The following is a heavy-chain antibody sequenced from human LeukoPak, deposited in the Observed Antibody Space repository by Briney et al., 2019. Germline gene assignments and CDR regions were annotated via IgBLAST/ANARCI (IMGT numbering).Heavy chain of an antibody. V-gene: IGHV1-18*01. CDR3: ARDLSSVVVPAAMLSWFDP. D-gene: IGHD2-2*01. Sequence: GASVKVFCKASGYTFTSYGISWVRQAPGQGLEWMGWISAYNGNTNYAQKLQGRVTMTTDTSTSTAYMELRSLRSDDTAVYYCARDLSSVVVPAAMLSWFDPWGQGTLVTVSS. J-gene: IGHJ5*02. CDR1: GYTFTSYG. CDR2: ISAYNGNT.